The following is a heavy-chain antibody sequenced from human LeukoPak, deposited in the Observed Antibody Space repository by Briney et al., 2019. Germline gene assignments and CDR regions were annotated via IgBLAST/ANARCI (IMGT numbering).Heavy chain of an antibody. Sequence: PSETLSLTCTVSGGSISSSSYYWGWIRQPPGKGLEWIGRIYTSGSTNYNPSLKSRVTMSVDTSKNQFSLKLSSVTAADTAVYYCARDVLFYGSGSYTRFDYWGQGTLVTVSS. CDR2: IYTSGST. J-gene: IGHJ4*02. D-gene: IGHD3-10*01. CDR1: GGSISSSSYY. CDR3: ARDVLFYGSGSYTRFDY. V-gene: IGHV4-39*07.